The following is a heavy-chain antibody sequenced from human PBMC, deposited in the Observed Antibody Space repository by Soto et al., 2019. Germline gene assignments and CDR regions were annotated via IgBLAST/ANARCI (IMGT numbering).Heavy chain of an antibody. Sequence: ASVKVSCKASGYTFTSYYMHWVRQAPGQGLEWMGIINPSGGSTSYAQKFQGRVTMTRDTSTSTVYMELSSLRSEDTAVYYCAREYCGGDCYRDFRQPIDYWGQGTLVTSPQ. V-gene: IGHV1-46*01. CDR3: AREYCGGDCYRDFRQPIDY. D-gene: IGHD2-21*02. CDR1: GYTFTSYY. J-gene: IGHJ4*02. CDR2: INPSGGST.